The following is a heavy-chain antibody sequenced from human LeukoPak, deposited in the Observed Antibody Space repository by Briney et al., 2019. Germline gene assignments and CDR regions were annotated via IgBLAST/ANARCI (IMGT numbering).Heavy chain of an antibody. CDR3: ARKYCSTTSCLFDN. CDR1: GFTFSTYW. V-gene: IGHV3-74*01. J-gene: IGHJ4*02. D-gene: IGHD2-2*01. Sequence: GGSLRLSCAASGFTFSTYWMHWVRQAPGKGLVWVSRINSDGSSTTYADSVKGRFTISRDNAKNSLYLQMNSLRAEDTAVYYCARKYCSTTSCLFDNWGQGTLVTVSS. CDR2: INSDGSST.